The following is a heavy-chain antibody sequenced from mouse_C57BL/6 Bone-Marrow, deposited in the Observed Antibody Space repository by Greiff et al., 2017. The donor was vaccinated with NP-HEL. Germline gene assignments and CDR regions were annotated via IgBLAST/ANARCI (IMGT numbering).Heavy chain of an antibody. CDR1: GFTFSSYA. CDR3: THRYYAMDY. J-gene: IGHJ4*01. CDR2: ISSGGDYI. Sequence: EVKVEESGEGLVKPGGSLKLSCAASGFTFSSYAMSWVRQTPEKRLEWVAYISSGGDYIYYADTVKGRFTISRDNARNTLYLQMSSLKSEDTAMYYCTHRYYAMDYWGQGTSVTVSS. V-gene: IGHV5-9-1*02.